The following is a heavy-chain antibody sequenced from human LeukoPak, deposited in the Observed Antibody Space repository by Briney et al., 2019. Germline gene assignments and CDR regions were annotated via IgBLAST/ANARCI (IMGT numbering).Heavy chain of an antibody. CDR3: ARGGVWFGELLKFDY. CDR1: GGSISSYY. Sequence: SETLSLTCTVSGGSISSYYWSWIRQPPGKGLEWIGYIYYSGSTNYNPSLKSRVTISVDTSKNQFSLKLSSVTAAGTAVYYCARGGVWFGELLKFDYWGQGTLVTVSS. J-gene: IGHJ4*02. D-gene: IGHD3-10*01. CDR2: IYYSGST. V-gene: IGHV4-59*08.